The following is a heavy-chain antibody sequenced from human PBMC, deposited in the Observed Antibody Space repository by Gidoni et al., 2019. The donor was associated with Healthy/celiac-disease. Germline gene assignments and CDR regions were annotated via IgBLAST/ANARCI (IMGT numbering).Heavy chain of an antibody. CDR3: ARVVAAAGNYYYYYMDV. CDR1: GGTFSSYA. CDR2: IIPIVGTA. D-gene: IGHD6-13*01. Sequence: QVQMVQSGAEVKKPGSSVKVSCKASGGTFSSYAISWVRQAPGQGLEWMGGIIPIVGTANYAQKFQGRVTITADKSTSTAYMELSSLRSEDTAVYYCARVVAAAGNYYYYYMDVWGKGTTVTVSS. V-gene: IGHV1-69*06. J-gene: IGHJ6*03.